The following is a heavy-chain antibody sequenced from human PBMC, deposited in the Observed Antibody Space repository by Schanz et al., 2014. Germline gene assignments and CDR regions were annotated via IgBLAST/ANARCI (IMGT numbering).Heavy chain of an antibody. V-gene: IGHV3-11*01. Sequence: QVHLLESGGGLVEPGGSLRLSCAASGFIFSDYYMAWIRQAPGKGPEYVSYISSGGTTTYHSDSVKGRFTISRDSAENSLYLQMNSLRVEDTAVYYCAASSGWHPSTDYWGQGTLVTVSS. J-gene: IGHJ4*02. CDR1: GFIFSDYY. CDR3: AASSGWHPSTDY. D-gene: IGHD6-19*01. CDR2: ISSGGTTT.